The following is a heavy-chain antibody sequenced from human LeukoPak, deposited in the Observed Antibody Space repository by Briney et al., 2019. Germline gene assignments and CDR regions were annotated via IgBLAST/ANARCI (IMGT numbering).Heavy chain of an antibody. J-gene: IGHJ4*02. CDR3: ARDSQEYSYGENAFDY. CDR1: GGTFSSYA. Sequence: SVKVSCKASGGTFSSYAISWVRQAPGQGLEWMGGIIPIFGTANYAQKFQGRVTITADESTSTAYMELSSLRSEDTAVYYCARDSQEYSYGENAFDYWGQGTLVTVSS. CDR2: IIPIFGTA. V-gene: IGHV1-69*13. D-gene: IGHD5-18*01.